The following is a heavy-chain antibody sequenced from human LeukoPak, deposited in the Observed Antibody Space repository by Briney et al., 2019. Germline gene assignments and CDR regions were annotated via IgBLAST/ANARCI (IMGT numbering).Heavy chain of an antibody. CDR1: GFTFSGYS. J-gene: IGHJ4*02. Sequence: PGGSLRLSCAASGFTFSGYSMSWVRQAPGKGLEWVSSISTTSSYIYYADSVKGRFTISRDNSKNTLYLQMNSLRAEDTALYYCARVVWYCGGDCYSDYWGQGTLVTVSS. V-gene: IGHV3-21*04. D-gene: IGHD2-21*02. CDR3: ARVVWYCGGDCYSDY. CDR2: ISTTSSYI.